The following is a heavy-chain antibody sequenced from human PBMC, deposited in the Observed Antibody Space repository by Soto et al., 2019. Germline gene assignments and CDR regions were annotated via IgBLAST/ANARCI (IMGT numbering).Heavy chain of an antibody. CDR3: ASEPPACASATCTKFYYMDV. J-gene: IGHJ6*03. D-gene: IGHD2-2*01. V-gene: IGHV1-69*13. CDR2: IIPILNSP. Sequence: SVKVSCKASGGTFGSYAITWVRRAPGQGLGWLGGIIPILNSPAYAQKFQARVVITADEITNTAYMELNSLTVDDTDVYYCASEPPACASATCTKFYYMDVWRKGSTGTVSS. CDR1: GGTFGSYA.